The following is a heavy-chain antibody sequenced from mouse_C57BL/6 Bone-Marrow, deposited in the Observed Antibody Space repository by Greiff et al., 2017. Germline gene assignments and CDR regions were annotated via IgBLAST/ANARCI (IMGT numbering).Heavy chain of an antibody. CDR3: ARDPPHFDY. V-gene: IGHV5-16*01. CDR2: INYDGSST. CDR1: GFTFSDYY. Sequence: EVNLVESEGGLVQPGSSMKLSCTASGFTFSDYYMAWVRQVPEKGLEWVANINYDGSSTYYLDSLKSRFIISRDNAKNILYLQMSSLKSEDTATYYCARDPPHFDYWGQGTTLTVSS. J-gene: IGHJ2*01.